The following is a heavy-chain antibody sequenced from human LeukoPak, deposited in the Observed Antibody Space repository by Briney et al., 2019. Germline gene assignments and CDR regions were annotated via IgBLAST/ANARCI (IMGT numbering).Heavy chain of an antibody. V-gene: IGHV3-30*04. Sequence: PGGSLRLSCAASGFTFSSYAMHWVRQAPGKGLEWVSVVSFDGSDKYYADSVKGRFTISRDNAKNSLYLQMNSLRAEDTAVYYCARDSEAAAGAFDYWGQGTLVTVSS. J-gene: IGHJ4*02. CDR3: ARDSEAAAGAFDY. CDR1: GFTFSSYA. CDR2: VSFDGSDK. D-gene: IGHD6-13*01.